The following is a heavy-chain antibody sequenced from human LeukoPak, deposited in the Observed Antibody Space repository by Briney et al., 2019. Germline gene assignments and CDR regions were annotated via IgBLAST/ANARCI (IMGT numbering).Heavy chain of an antibody. J-gene: IGHJ5*02. CDR1: GGSISSSSYY. Sequence: PSETLSLTCTVSGGSISSSSYYWGWIRQPPGKGLEWIGRIYYSGSTYYNPSLKSRVTISVDTSKNQFSLKLSSVTAADTAVYYCARGMDYDFWSGYSFWFDPWGQGTLVTVSS. CDR3: ARGMDYDFWSGYSFWFDP. D-gene: IGHD3-3*01. V-gene: IGHV4-39*07. CDR2: IYYSGST.